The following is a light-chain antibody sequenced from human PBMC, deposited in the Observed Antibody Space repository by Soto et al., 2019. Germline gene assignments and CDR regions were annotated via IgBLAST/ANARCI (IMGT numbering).Light chain of an antibody. V-gene: IGKV1-39*01. CDR2: AAS. J-gene: IGKJ1*01. Sequence: DIQMTQSPSSLSASVGDRVTITCRASQTISTFLNWYQQKEGEPPKLLIYAASTLHGGVPSRFSGRGSGTDFTLPISSLQPEDFATYYCQQSQSNQWTFGPGTKVEV. CDR1: QTISTF. CDR3: QQSQSNQWT.